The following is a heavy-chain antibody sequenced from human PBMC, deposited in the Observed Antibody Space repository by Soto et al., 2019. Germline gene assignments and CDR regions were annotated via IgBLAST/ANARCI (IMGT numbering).Heavy chain of an antibody. CDR2: ISYDGSNK. CDR3: ARGIAVAGTDY. J-gene: IGHJ4*02. CDR1: GFTFSSYA. V-gene: IGHV3-30-3*01. D-gene: IGHD6-13*01. Sequence: GGSLRLSCAASGFTFSSYAMHWVRQAPGKGLEWVAVISYDGSNKYYADSVKGRFTISRDNSKNTLYLQMNSLRAEDTAVYYCARGIAVAGTDYWGQGTLVTVSS.